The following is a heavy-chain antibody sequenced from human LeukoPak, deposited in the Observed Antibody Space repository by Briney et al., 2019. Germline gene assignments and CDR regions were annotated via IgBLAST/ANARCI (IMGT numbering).Heavy chain of an antibody. CDR1: GYTLTELS. Sequence: ASVKVSCKVSGYTLTELSMHWVRQAPGKGLEWMGGFDPEDGETIHAQKFQGRVTMTEDTSTDTAYMELSSLRSEDTAVYYCATDSQGRPPYFDYWGQGTLVTVSS. CDR3: ATDSQGRPPYFDY. CDR2: FDPEDGET. V-gene: IGHV1-24*01. J-gene: IGHJ4*02. D-gene: IGHD6-6*01.